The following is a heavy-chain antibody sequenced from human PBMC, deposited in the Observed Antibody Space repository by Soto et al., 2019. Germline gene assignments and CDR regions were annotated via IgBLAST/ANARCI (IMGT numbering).Heavy chain of an antibody. J-gene: IGHJ5*01. D-gene: IGHD6-6*01. Sequence: GASVKVSCKASGYTFTSYAMHWVRQAPGQRLEWMGWINAGNGNTKYSQKFQGRVTMTRDTSTSTAYMELRSLRSDDTAVYYCARSSGSAYLFDSWGQGTLVPVSA. V-gene: IGHV1-3*01. CDR1: GYTFTSYA. CDR3: ARSSGSAYLFDS. CDR2: INAGNGNT.